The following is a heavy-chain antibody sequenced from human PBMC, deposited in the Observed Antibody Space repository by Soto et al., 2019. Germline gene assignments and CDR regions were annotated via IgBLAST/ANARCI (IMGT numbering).Heavy chain of an antibody. CDR1: GYTFTSYD. CDR3: ARVEISSGYYYYYYGMDV. V-gene: IGHV1-8*01. J-gene: IGHJ6*02. CDR2: MNPNSGDT. Sequence: QVHLVQSGAEVKKPGASVKVSCKASGYTFTSYDINWVRQATGQGLEWMGWMNPNSGDTGYAQKFQGRVTMTRNTSISTAYMELSSLRSEDTAVYYCARVEISSGYYYYYYGMDVWGQGTTVTVSS. D-gene: IGHD3-22*01.